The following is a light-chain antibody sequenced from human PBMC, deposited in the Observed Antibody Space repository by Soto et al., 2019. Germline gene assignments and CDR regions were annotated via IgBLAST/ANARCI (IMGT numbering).Light chain of an antibody. CDR3: QQYYDTRT. J-gene: IGKJ2*01. V-gene: IGKV4-1*01. CDR2: WAS. CDR1: QSVLYGSNHKDY. Sequence: DIVMTQSPESLAVSLGERATINCKSSQSVLYGSNHKDYLAWYQQKPGQPPKLLIHWASNRESRVPDRFSGSGSGTDFTITIRSLQGEDAAVYYCQQYYDTRTFGQGTNLEIK.